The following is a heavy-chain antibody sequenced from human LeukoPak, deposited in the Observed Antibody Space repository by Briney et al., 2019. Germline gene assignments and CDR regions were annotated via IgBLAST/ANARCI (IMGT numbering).Heavy chain of an antibody. CDR2: IIPIFGIA. CDR3: AREYYYDSSGYYRD. CDR1: GGTFSSYA. D-gene: IGHD3-22*01. J-gene: IGHJ4*02. V-gene: IGHV1-69*04. Sequence: SVKVSCKASGGTFSSYAISWVRQAPGQGLEWMGRIIPIFGIANYAQKFQGRVTITADKSTSTAYMELSSLRSENTAVYYCAREYYYDSSGYYRDWGQGTLVTVSS.